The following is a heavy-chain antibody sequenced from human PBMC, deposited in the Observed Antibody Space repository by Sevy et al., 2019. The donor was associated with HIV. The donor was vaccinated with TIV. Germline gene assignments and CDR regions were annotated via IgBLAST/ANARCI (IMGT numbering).Heavy chain of an antibody. CDR3: AKDLIEHYYDSSGYYVGAFDI. Sequence: GGSLRLSCAASGFTFSSYAMSWVRQAPGKGLEWVSAISGSGGSTYYADSVKGRFTISRDNTKNTLYLQMNSLRAEDTAVNYCAKDLIEHYYDSSGYYVGAFDIWGQGTMVTVSS. V-gene: IGHV3-23*01. CDR1: GFTFSSYA. CDR2: ISGSGGST. J-gene: IGHJ3*02. D-gene: IGHD3-22*01.